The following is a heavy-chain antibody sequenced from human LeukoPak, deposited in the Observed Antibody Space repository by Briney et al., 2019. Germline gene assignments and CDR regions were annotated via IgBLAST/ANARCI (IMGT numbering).Heavy chain of an antibody. J-gene: IGHJ4*02. D-gene: IGHD6-19*01. Sequence: SVKVSCKASGGTFSSYAISWVRQAPGQGLEWMGRIIPILGIANYAQKFQGRVTITADKSTSTAYMELSSLRSEDTAVYYCARDKSSGWYEAVDYWGQGTLVTVSS. CDR2: IIPILGIA. CDR1: GGTFSSYA. CDR3: ARDKSSGWYEAVDY. V-gene: IGHV1-69*04.